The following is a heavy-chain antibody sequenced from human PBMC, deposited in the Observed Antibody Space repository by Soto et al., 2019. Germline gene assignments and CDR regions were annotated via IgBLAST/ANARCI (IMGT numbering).Heavy chain of an antibody. V-gene: IGHV4-34*01. CDR2: INHSGST. CDR3: ASLYYFRMDV. Sequence: SETLSLTCAVYGRSFSGYYWSWIRQPPGRGLEWIGEINHSGSTNYNPSLKSRVTISIDTSKNQISLKLSSVTAADTAMYYCASLYYFRMDVWGQGTTVTVSS. J-gene: IGHJ6*02. CDR1: GRSFSGYY.